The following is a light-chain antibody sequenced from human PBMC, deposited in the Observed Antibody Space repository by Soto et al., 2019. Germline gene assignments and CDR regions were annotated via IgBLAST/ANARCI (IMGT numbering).Light chain of an antibody. CDR2: AAP. Sequence: IQLTLSPSSLSASVGDRVTITCRASQGISTYLAWYQQKPGKAPKLLIKAAPTLPSGVPSTFSGSGSQTDFTLTISGLQPEDFATYYCQQLNIDSYPITFGQGTRLDIK. J-gene: IGKJ5*01. CDR3: QQLNIDSYPIT. CDR1: QGISTY. V-gene: IGKV1-9*01.